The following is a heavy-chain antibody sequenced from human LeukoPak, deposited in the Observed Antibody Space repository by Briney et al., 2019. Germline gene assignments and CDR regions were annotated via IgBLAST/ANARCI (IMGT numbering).Heavy chain of an antibody. CDR2: FDPEDGET. CDR1: GYTLTELS. CDR3: VTDTFDY. Sequence: ASVTVSCTVSGYTLTELSMHWVRQAPGKGLEWMGGFDPEDGETIYAQKFQGRVTMTEDTSTDTAYMELSSLRSEDTAVYYCVTDTFDYWGQGTLVTVSS. V-gene: IGHV1-24*01. J-gene: IGHJ4*02.